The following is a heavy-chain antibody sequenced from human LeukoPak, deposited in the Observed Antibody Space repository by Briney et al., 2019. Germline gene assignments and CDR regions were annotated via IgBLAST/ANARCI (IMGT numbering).Heavy chain of an antibody. Sequence: PSETLSLTCTVSGGSISSYYWSWIRQPPGKGLEWIGYIFYTGSTNYNPSLKSRVTISVLTSKNRFSLKLSSVTAADTAVYYCATLTGGDDAFDIWGQGTMVTVSS. D-gene: IGHD4-23*01. V-gene: IGHV4-59*01. CDR3: ATLTGGDDAFDI. J-gene: IGHJ3*02. CDR2: IFYTGST. CDR1: GGSISSYY.